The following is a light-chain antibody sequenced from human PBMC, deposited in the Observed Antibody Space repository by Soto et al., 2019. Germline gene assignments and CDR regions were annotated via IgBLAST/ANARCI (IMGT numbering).Light chain of an antibody. CDR3: QQYGSTPPVT. CDR1: QSVSSDY. J-gene: IGKJ4*01. CDR2: GAS. V-gene: IGKV3-20*01. Sequence: EIVLTQSPGTLSLSPGERATLSCRASQSVSSDYLSWYQQKPGQPPRLLIYGASYRATGIPDRFSGGGSGTDFTLTISRLEAEDFAVYYCQQYGSTPPVTFGGVTKVEIK.